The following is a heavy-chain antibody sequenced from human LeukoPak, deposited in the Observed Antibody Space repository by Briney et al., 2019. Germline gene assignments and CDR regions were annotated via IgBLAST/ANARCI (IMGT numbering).Heavy chain of an antibody. V-gene: IGHV1-2*02. CDR2: INPNSGGT. CDR3: LIPAVVATTSGTAFDI. Sequence: ASVKVSCKASGYTFTGYYMHWVRQAPGQGLEWMGWINPNSGGTNYAQKFQGRVTMTRDTSISTVYMELSRLRSDDTAVYYCLIPAVVATTSGTAFDIWGQGTMVTVSS. D-gene: IGHD2-15*01. CDR1: GYTFTGYY. J-gene: IGHJ3*02.